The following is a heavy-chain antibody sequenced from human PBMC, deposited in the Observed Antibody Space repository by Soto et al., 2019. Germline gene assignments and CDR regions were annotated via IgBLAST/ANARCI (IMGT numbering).Heavy chain of an antibody. Sequence: QVQLVESGGGVVLPGTSLRLSCAASGFIFSRSGMQWVRQAPGKGLEWVAVISYDGNTKYYADSVKGRFTISRDNSKNTLYLQRTSLRVEDTAVYYCADQIATGHWGQGTLVTVSS. J-gene: IGHJ4*02. D-gene: IGHD6-13*01. V-gene: IGHV3-30*03. CDR3: ADQIATGH. CDR2: ISYDGNTK. CDR1: GFIFSRSG.